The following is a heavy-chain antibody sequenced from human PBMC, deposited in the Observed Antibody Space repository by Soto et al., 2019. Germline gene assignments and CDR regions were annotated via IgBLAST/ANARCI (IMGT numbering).Heavy chain of an antibody. CDR1: GFTFSSYG. Sequence: ESVGGVVQPGRSLRLSCAASGFTFSSYGMHWVRQAPGKGLEWVAVISYDGSNKYYADSVKGRFTISRDNSKNTLYLQMNSLRAEDTAVYYCAKILDSYWGQGTLVTVSS. CDR2: ISYDGSNK. CDR3: AKILDSY. V-gene: IGHV3-30*18. J-gene: IGHJ4*02.